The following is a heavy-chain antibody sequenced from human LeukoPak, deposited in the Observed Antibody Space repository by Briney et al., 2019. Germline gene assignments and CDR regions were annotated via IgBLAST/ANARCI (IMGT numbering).Heavy chain of an antibody. CDR1: GFTFRSNW. D-gene: IGHD7-27*01. CDR3: ARVLLGTLGAFDI. CDR2: INSDGSST. Sequence: PGGSLRLSCTASGFTFRSNWMHWVRQGPGKGLLWVSRINSDGSSTTYADSVKGRFTISRDNAKNTLYLQMNSLRAEDTAVYSCARVLLGTLGAFDIWGQGTMVTVSS. V-gene: IGHV3-74*01. J-gene: IGHJ3*02.